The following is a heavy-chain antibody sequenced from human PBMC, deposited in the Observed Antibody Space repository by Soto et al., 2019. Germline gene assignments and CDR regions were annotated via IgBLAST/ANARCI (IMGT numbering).Heavy chain of an antibody. CDR2: IYYSGST. J-gene: IGHJ5*02. D-gene: IGHD3-10*01. CDR3: ASYYYGSGSPPPFDP. Sequence: SETLSLTCTVSGGSISSYYWSWIRQPPGKGLEWIGYIYYSGSTNYNPSLKSRVTISVDTSKNQFSLKLSSVTAADTAVYYCASYYYGSGSPPPFDPWGQGTLVTVSS. CDR1: GGSISSYY. V-gene: IGHV4-59*01.